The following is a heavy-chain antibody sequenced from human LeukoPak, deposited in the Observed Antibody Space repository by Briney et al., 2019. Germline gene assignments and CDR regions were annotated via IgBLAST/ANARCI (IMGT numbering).Heavy chain of an antibody. CDR3: ARALDYYDSSGYLFWFDP. D-gene: IGHD3-22*01. Sequence: SETLSLTCTVSGGSISSYYWSWIRQPPGKGLEWIGYIYYSGSTNYNPSLKSRVTISVDTSKNQFSLKLSSVTAADTAVYYCARALDYYDSSGYLFWFDPWGQGTLVTVSS. CDR1: GGSISSYY. V-gene: IGHV4-59*01. CDR2: IYYSGST. J-gene: IGHJ5*02.